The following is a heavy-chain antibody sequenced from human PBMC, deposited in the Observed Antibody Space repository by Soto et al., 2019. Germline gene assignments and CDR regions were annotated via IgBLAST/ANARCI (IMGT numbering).Heavy chain of an antibody. J-gene: IGHJ4*02. CDR2: IYFSGTT. CDR3: ARGVIF. CDR1: GASISSGVYY. Sequence: TLSLTCAVSGASISSGVYYWSWIRQHPGKGLEWIGYIYFSGTTSYNPSLQSRVTISIDKSRNQLSLNLSSLTAADTAVYYCARGVIFWGQGTLVTVSS. D-gene: IGHD3-10*01. V-gene: IGHV4-31*11.